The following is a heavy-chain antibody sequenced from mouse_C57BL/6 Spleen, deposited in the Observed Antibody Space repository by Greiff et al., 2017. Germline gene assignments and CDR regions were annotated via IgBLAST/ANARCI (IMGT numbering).Heavy chain of an antibody. CDR2: IYPGNSDT. J-gene: IGHJ3*01. Sequence: VQLQQSGTVLARPGASVKMSCKTSGYTFTSYWMHWVKQRPGQGLEWIGAIYPGNSDTSYNQKFTGKAKLTAVTSASTAYMELSSLTNEDSAVYYCTRGLRGGFAYWGQGTLVTVSA. CDR1: GYTFTSYW. V-gene: IGHV1-5*01. CDR3: TRGLRGGFAY.